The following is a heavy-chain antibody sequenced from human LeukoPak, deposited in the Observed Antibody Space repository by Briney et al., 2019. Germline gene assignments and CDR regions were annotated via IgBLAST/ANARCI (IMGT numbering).Heavy chain of an antibody. V-gene: IGHV4-39*07. CDR1: GGSISSSSYY. Sequence: PSETLSLTCTVSGGSISSSSYYWGWIRQPPGKGLEWIGSIYYSGSTYYNPSLKSRVTISVDTSKNQFSLKLSSVTAADTAVYYCASTNLGYCSGGSCRLVNKNFDYWGQGTLVTVSS. CDR2: IYYSGST. D-gene: IGHD2-15*01. J-gene: IGHJ4*02. CDR3: ASTNLGYCSGGSCRLVNKNFDY.